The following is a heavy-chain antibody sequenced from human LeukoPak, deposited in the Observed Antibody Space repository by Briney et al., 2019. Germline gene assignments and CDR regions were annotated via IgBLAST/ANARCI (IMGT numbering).Heavy chain of an antibody. CDR1: GYTFTSYG. CDR2: ISGYNGDT. V-gene: IGHV1-18*04. J-gene: IGHJ4*02. CDR3: ARDIENHSPSGAYFDS. D-gene: IGHD3-10*01. Sequence: GASVKVSCKSSGYTFTSYGISWVRQAPGQGLEWMGWISGYNGDTNYAQKVQGRVAMTTDTSTSTAYMELRSLRSADTAVYYCARDIENHSPSGAYFDSWGQGTLVTVSS.